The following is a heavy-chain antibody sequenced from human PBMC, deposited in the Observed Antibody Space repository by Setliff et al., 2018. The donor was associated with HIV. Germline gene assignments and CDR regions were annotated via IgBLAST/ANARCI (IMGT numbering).Heavy chain of an antibody. Sequence: SETLSLTCAVYGGSFSGYYWSWIRQAPGKGLEWIGDIDHSGSTNYNPSLKSRVTISVDTSKNQFSLNLSSVTAADTAVYYCARQGDGYNLYHVYYFDYWGQGTLVTVSS. J-gene: IGHJ4*02. CDR1: GGSFSGYY. D-gene: IGHD5-12*01. CDR3: ARQGDGYNLYHVYYFDY. CDR2: IDHSGST. V-gene: IGHV4-34*01.